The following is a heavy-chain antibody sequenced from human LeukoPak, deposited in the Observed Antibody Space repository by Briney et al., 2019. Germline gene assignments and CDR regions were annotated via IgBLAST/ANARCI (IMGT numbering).Heavy chain of an antibody. CDR1: GYSISSGYF. CDR2: IYHTGAT. Sequence: SETLSLTCAVSGYSISSGYFWVWIRQPPGKGLEWIGSIYHTGATYYNPSLRSPVTISVDTSKNQFSLELNSVTAADTAVYYCARDLGLTISDNWFDPWGQGTLVTVSS. V-gene: IGHV4-38-2*02. CDR3: ARDLGLTISDNWFDP. D-gene: IGHD3-9*01. J-gene: IGHJ5*02.